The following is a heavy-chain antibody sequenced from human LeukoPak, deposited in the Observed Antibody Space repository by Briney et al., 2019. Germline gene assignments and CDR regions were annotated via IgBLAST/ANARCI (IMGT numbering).Heavy chain of an antibody. Sequence: SVKVSCKPYGYTLTGYYMHWVRQAPGQGLEWMGGIIPIFGTANYAQKFQGRVTITTDESTSTAYMELSSLRSEDTAVYYCARDGQYYYDSSGYTHFDYWGQGTLVTVSS. V-gene: IGHV1-69*05. CDR3: ARDGQYYYDSSGYTHFDY. J-gene: IGHJ4*02. CDR2: IIPIFGTA. D-gene: IGHD3-22*01. CDR1: GYTLTGYY.